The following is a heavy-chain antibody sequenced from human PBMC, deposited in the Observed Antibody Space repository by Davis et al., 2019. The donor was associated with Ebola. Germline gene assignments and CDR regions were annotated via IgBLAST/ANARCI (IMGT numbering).Heavy chain of an antibody. Sequence: GESLKISCAASRFTFSDSWMHWVRQVPGKGLVWVARINSDGSTTHYADSVKGRFTISRDNSKNTLYLQMNSLRAEDSAVYYCARDNWNYVGFDYWGQGTLVTVSS. J-gene: IGHJ4*02. V-gene: IGHV3-74*01. D-gene: IGHD1-7*01. CDR3: ARDNWNYVGFDY. CDR1: RFTFSDSW. CDR2: INSDGSTT.